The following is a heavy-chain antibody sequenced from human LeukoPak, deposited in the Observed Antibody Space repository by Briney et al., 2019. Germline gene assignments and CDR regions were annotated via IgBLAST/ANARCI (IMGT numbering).Heavy chain of an antibody. CDR3: ARDGREPDYYSSGWSTWQPLDY. CDR1: GYTFTSYG. J-gene: IGHJ4*02. V-gene: IGHV1-18*01. D-gene: IGHD6-19*01. CDR2: ISAYNGNT. Sequence: ASVRVSCKASGYTFTSYGISWVRQAPGQGLEWMGWISAYNGNTNYAQKLQGRVTMTTDTSTSTAYMELRSLRSDDTAVYYCARDGREPDYYSSGWSTWQPLDYWGQGTLVTVSS.